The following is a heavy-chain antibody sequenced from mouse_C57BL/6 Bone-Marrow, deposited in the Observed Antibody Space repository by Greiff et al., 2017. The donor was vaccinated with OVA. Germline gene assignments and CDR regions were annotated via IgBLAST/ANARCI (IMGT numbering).Heavy chain of an antibody. CDR3: ARGCYYGNPAY. J-gene: IGHJ3*01. D-gene: IGHD2-1*01. CDR2: IYPGSGST. Sequence: QVQLQQPGAELVKPGASVKMSCKASGFTFTSYWITWVKQRPGQGLEWIGDIYPGSGSTNYNEKFKNKATLTVDTSSSTAYMQLSSLTSEDSAVYYCARGCYYGNPAYWGQGTLVTVSA. V-gene: IGHV1-55*01. CDR1: GFTFTSYW.